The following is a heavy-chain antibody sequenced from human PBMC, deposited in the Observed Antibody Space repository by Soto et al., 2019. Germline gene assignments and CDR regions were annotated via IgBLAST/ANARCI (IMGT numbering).Heavy chain of an antibody. V-gene: IGHV3-23*01. Sequence: GGSLRLSCASSVFTFSSYAMSWVRQAPGKGLEWFSAISGSGGSTYYADSVKGRFTISRDNSKNTLYLQMNSLRAEDTAVYYCAKRLNTAMAYALLYYWGQGTLVTVSS. J-gene: IGHJ4*02. D-gene: IGHD5-18*01. CDR3: AKRLNTAMAYALLYY. CDR1: VFTFSSYA. CDR2: ISGSGGST.